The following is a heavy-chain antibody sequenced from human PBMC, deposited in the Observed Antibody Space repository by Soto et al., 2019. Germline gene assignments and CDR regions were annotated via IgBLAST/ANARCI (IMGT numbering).Heavy chain of an antibody. Sequence: SETLSLTCTVSGDFISSYYWSWIRQPPGKGLEWVGYVYYSGSTNYNPSLKSRVTISVDTSKKQFSLKLRSVTAADTAVYFCARGKSGYYPYFDNWGQGTLVTVSS. D-gene: IGHD3-22*01. V-gene: IGHV4-59*01. J-gene: IGHJ4*02. CDR2: VYYSGST. CDR3: ARGKSGYYPYFDN. CDR1: GDFISSYY.